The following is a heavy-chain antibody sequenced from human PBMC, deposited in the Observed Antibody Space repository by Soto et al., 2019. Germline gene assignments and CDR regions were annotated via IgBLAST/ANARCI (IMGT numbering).Heavy chain of an antibody. Sequence: GASVKVSCKASGYTFTRYGISWVRQAPGQVLEWMGWISGYNGDANYAQSFQSRVSMTIDTSTTTAYMELRTLTPDDTAVYYCAKNGQPPYYYYGLDVWGQGTTVTVSS. J-gene: IGHJ6*02. V-gene: IGHV1-18*01. CDR1: GYTFTRYG. CDR2: ISGYNGDA. D-gene: IGHD2-8*01. CDR3: AKNGQPPYYYYGLDV.